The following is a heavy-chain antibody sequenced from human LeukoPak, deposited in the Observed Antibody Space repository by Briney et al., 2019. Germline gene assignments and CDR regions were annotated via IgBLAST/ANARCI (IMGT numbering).Heavy chain of an antibody. J-gene: IGHJ4*02. CDR1: GYSISSGYY. D-gene: IGHD1-26*01. V-gene: IGHV4-38-2*02. CDR2: IYHSGST. Sequence: SETLSLTCTVSGYSISSGYYWGWIRQPPGKGLEWIGSIYHSGSTYYNPSLKSRVTISVDTSKNQFSLKLSSVTAADTAVYYRAKGLGSYYFDYWGQGTLVTVSS. CDR3: AKGLGSYYFDY.